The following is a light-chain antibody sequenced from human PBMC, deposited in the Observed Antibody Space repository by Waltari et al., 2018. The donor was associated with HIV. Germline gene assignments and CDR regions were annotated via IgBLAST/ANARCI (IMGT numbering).Light chain of an antibody. J-gene: IGKJ1*01. CDR2: GSS. V-gene: IGKV3-20*01. Sequence: EIVLTQSPGTLSLSPGERATLSCRASQSVSSSYLAWYQQKPGQAPRLLIYGSSSRATGIPDRFSGSGSGTDFTLTISRRDPEDFAVFYCQQYGSSRWTFGQGTKVEIK. CDR3: QQYGSSRWT. CDR1: QSVSSSY.